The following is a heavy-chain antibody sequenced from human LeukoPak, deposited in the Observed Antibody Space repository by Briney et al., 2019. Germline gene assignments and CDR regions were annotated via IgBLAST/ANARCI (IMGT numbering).Heavy chain of an antibody. V-gene: IGHV4-4*02. CDR2: VNLQGST. CDR3: ARGETSSYDY. CDR1: GGSITQTNY. J-gene: IGHJ4*02. Sequence: SETLSLTCDVSGGSITQTNYWTWVRQPPGKGLEWIGEVNLQGSTNYNPSLMRRVAISVDTSANHVSLQLTSVTAADTAVYYCARGETSSYDYWGQGTLVTVSS. D-gene: IGHD2-2*01.